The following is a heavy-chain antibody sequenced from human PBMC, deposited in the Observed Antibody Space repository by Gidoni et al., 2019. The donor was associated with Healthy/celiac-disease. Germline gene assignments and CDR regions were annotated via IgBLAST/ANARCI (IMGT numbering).Heavy chain of an antibody. CDR2: ISSSSSTI. V-gene: IGHV3-48*02. CDR1: GFTFRSYS. J-gene: IGHJ6*02. D-gene: IGHD4-17*01. Sequence: EVQLVESGGGLVQPGGSLRLSCAAPGFTFRSYSTNWVRQAPGKGLVGVSYISSSSSTIYYADSGKGRFTISRDNAKNSLYLQMNSLRDEDTAVYYCARDRGGRHDYGDYYYYYYGMDVWGQGTTVTVSS. CDR3: ARDRGGRHDYGDYYYYYYGMDV.